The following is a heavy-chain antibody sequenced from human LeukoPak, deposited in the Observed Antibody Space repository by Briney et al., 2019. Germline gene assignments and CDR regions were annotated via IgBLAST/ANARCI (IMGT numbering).Heavy chain of an antibody. CDR3: TSLREAHDY. Sequence: PGGSLRLSCAASGFIFSGSAIHWVRQASGKGLEWVGRIRSKPNSYATAYVASVKGRFTISRDDSKNTAYLQMNSLKTDDTAVYYCTSLREAHDYWGQGTLVTVSS. CDR1: GFIFSGSA. V-gene: IGHV3-73*01. J-gene: IGHJ4*02. CDR2: IRSKPNSYAT.